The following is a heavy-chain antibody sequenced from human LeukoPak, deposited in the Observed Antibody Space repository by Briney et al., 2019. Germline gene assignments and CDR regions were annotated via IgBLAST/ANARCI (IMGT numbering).Heavy chain of an antibody. V-gene: IGHV3-7*01. D-gene: IGHD6-19*01. CDR2: IKQDGTER. CDR3: ARDDYAVPGADY. CDR1: GFTISSYW. Sequence: GGSLRLSCAASGFTISSYWMSWVRQAPGKGLEWVANIKQDGTERYYLDSVKGRFTISRDNAKNSVYLQMNSLRAEDTAVYYCARDDYAVPGADYWGQGTLVTVSS. J-gene: IGHJ4*02.